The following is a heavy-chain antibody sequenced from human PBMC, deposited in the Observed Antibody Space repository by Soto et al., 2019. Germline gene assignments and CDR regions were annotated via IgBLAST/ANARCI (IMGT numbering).Heavy chain of an antibody. CDR3: AKGGPYYYYGMDV. Sequence: PGGSRRLSCAASEFTFNNFWMTWVRQAPGKGLECVANINQDGSEKYYVNSVKGRFTISRDNAKNSLYLQMNSLRAEDTAIYYCAKGGPYYYYGMDVWGQGTTVTVSS. V-gene: IGHV3-7*03. CDR2: INQDGSEK. J-gene: IGHJ6*02. CDR1: EFTFNNFW. D-gene: IGHD2-15*01.